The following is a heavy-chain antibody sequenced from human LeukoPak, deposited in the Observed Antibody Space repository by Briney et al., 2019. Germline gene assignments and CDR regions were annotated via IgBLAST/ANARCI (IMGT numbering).Heavy chain of an antibody. Sequence: GGSLRLSCAASGFTFSNYDMNWVRQPTGKGLEWVSTIGTAGDTYYAASVKGRFTISRDNAKNSVFLQMNSLRGDDTAVYYCARRGGLRLGEFHYYYYMDVWGKGTTVTVSS. CDR1: GFTFSNYD. V-gene: IGHV3-13*01. J-gene: IGHJ6*03. CDR2: IGTAGDT. CDR3: ARRGGLRLGEFHYYYYMDV. D-gene: IGHD3-16*01.